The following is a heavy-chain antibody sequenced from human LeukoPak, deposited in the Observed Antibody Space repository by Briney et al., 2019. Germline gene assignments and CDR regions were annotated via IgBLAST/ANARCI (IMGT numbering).Heavy chain of an antibody. D-gene: IGHD5-18*01. CDR3: AREMGYSYGYLAFDI. V-gene: IGHV4-59*01. J-gene: IGHJ3*02. Sequence: SETLSLTCTVSGGSISSYYWSWIRQPPGKGLAWIGYIYYSGSTNYNPSLKSRVTISVDTSKNQFSLKLSSVTAADTAVYYCAREMGYSYGYLAFDIWGQGTMVTVSS. CDR2: IYYSGST. CDR1: GGSISSYY.